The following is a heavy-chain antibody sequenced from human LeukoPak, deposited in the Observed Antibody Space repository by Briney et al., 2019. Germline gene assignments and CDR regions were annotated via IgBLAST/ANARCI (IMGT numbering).Heavy chain of an antibody. CDR1: GFTFSSYW. Sequence: AGGSLRLSCAASGFTFSSYWMSWVRQAPGKGLEWVANIKQDGSEKYYVDSVKGRFTISRDNAKNSLYLQMNSLRAEDTAVYYCARARYYYDSSGYGYWGQGTLVTVSS. CDR2: IKQDGSEK. J-gene: IGHJ4*02. V-gene: IGHV3-7*01. D-gene: IGHD3-22*01. CDR3: ARARYYYDSSGYGY.